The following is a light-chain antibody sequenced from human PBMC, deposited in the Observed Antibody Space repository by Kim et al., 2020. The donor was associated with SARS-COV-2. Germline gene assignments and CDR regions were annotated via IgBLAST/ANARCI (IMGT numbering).Light chain of an antibody. V-gene: IGLV3-19*01. CDR1: RLRSYY. CDR2: GKN. CDR3: NSRDSSGNHLV. J-gene: IGLJ1*01. Sequence: SSELTQDPAVSVALGQTVRITCQGDRLRSYYASWYQQNPGQAPVLVIYGKNNRPSGIPDRFSGSSSGNTASLTITGAQAEDEADYYCNSRDSSGNHLVFGTGTKVTVL.